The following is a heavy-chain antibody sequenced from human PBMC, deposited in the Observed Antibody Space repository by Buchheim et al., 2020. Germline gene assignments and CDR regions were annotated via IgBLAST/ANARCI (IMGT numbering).Heavy chain of an antibody. CDR2: VGASGADT. D-gene: IGHD1-14*01. CDR1: GFTFSSYA. Sequence: EVQLLESGGGLVQPGGSLRLSCAASGFTFSSYAMSWVRQAPGKGLEWVSTVGASGADTFYADSVKGRFIISKDISTHTLYLQMNSLGTEDTALYYCSTGEGGGPDIYWGQGTL. CDR3: STGEGGGPDIY. V-gene: IGHV3-23*01. J-gene: IGHJ4*02.